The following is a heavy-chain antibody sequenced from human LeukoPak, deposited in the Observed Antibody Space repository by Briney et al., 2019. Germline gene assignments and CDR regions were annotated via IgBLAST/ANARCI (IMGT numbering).Heavy chain of an antibody. J-gene: IGHJ4*02. V-gene: IGHV4-39*07. CDR1: GGSISSSNNY. CDR2: IYYTGST. Sequence: PSETLSLTCTVSGGSISSSNNYWGWIRQPPGKGLEWIGSIYYTGSTYYSPSLKSRVTMSVDTSKNQFSLKLSSVTAADTAVYYCAREVEALYCSSTSCHYFDYWGQGTLVTVSS. D-gene: IGHD2-2*01. CDR3: AREVEALYCSSTSCHYFDY.